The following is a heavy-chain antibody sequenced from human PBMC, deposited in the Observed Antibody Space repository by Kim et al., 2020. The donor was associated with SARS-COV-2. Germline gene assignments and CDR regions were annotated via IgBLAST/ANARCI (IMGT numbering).Heavy chain of an antibody. CDR1: GYTFTGYY. Sequence: ASVKVSCKASGYTFTGYYMHWVRQAPVQGLEWMGRINPNSGGTNYAQKFQGRVTMTRDTSISTAYMELSRLRSDDTAVYYCAGRLLWFGELIDYWGQGTLVTVSS. CDR3: AGRLLWFGELIDY. CDR2: INPNSGGT. J-gene: IGHJ4*02. V-gene: IGHV1-2*06. D-gene: IGHD3-10*01.